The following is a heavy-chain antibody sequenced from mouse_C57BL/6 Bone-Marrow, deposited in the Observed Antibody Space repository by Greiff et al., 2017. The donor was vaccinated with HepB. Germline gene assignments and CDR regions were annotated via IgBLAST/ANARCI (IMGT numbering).Heavy chain of an antibody. J-gene: IGHJ3*01. Sequence: VQLQQSGPELVKPGASVKISCKASGYSFTGYYMNWVKQSPETSLEWIGEINPSTGGTTYNQKFKAKATLTVDKSSSTAYMQLKSLTSEDSAVYYCARYDSNSFDYWGQGTLVTVSA. V-gene: IGHV1-42*01. D-gene: IGHD2-5*01. CDR2: INPSTGGT. CDR3: ARYDSNSFDY. CDR1: GYSFTGYY.